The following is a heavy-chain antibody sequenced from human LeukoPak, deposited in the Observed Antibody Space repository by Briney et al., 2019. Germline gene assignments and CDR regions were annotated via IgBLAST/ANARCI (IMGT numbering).Heavy chain of an antibody. CDR3: ARGATFQH. CDR2: ISSSGSTI. V-gene: IGHV3-48*03. D-gene: IGHD5-12*01. Sequence: PGGALRLSCAASRFTFSSYEMNWVRQAPGKGLEWVSYISSSGSTIYYADSVKGRFTISRDNTKNSLYLQINSLRAEDTAVYYCARGATFQHWGQGTLVTVSS. J-gene: IGHJ1*01. CDR1: RFTFSSYE.